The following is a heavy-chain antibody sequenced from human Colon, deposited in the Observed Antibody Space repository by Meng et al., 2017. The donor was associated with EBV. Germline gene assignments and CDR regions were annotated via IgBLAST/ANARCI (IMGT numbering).Heavy chain of an antibody. J-gene: IGHJ4*02. V-gene: IGHV4-4*02. CDR1: GDSISNNW. CDR2: IYHSGTT. Sequence: VQLQDSGPGLVKPSGTLSLTCAVSGDSISNNWWSWVRQPPGKGLEWIGEIYHSGTTNYNPSLRSRVTISVDKSKNQFSLQLTSVTAADTAVYYCARNGDYNPGLYWGQGTLVTVS. CDR3: ARNGDYNPGLY. D-gene: IGHD4-17*01.